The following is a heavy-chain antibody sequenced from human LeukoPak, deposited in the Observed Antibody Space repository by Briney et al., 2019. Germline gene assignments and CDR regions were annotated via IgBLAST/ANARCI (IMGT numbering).Heavy chain of an antibody. D-gene: IGHD1-26*01. J-gene: IGHJ3*02. CDR3: ARIVGALRDAFDI. CDR2: IYYSGST. CDR1: GGSISSSSYY. V-gene: IGHV4-39*01. Sequence: SETLSLTCTVPGGSISSSSYYWGWIRQPPGKGLEWIGSIYYSGSTYYNPSLKSRVTISVDTSKNQFSLKLSSVTAADTAVYYCARIVGALRDAFDIWGQGTMVTVSS.